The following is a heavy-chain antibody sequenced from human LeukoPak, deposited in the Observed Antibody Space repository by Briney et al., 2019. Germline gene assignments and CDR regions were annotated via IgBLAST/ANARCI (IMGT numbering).Heavy chain of an antibody. Sequence: SETLSLTCTVSGGSISSYYWSWIRQPPGKGPEWIGYIYYSGSTNYNPSLRSRVTISVDTSKNQFSLKLSSVTAADTAVYYCARCIGSSSFARWFDPWGQGTLVTVSS. V-gene: IGHV4-59*01. CDR3: ARCIGSSSFARWFDP. D-gene: IGHD6-6*01. CDR1: GGSISSYY. CDR2: IYYSGST. J-gene: IGHJ5*02.